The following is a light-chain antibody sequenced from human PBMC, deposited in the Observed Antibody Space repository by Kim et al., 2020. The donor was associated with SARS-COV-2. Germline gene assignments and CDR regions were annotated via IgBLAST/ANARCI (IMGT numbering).Light chain of an antibody. V-gene: IGLV1-44*01. CDR3: AAWDDSLNGL. CDR1: SSNIGSNT. Sequence: ELTQPPSASGTPGQRVTISCSGSSSNIGSNTVNWYQQLPRTAPKLLIYSNNQRPSGVPDRFSGSKSGTSASLAISGLQSEDEADYYCAAWDDSLNGLFGGGTQLTVL. CDR2: SNN. J-gene: IGLJ2*01.